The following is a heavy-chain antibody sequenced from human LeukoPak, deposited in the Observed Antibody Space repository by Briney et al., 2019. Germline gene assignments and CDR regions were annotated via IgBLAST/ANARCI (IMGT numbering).Heavy chain of an antibody. CDR2: IYYSGTT. CDR3: ARVGGSWYSAAFDV. J-gene: IGHJ3*01. V-gene: IGHV4-59*01. D-gene: IGHD6-13*01. CDR1: GGSISNYY. Sequence: PSETLSLTCTVSGGSISNYYWTWIRQPPGKGIEWIGYIYYSGTTHYSPSLKSRVTLSVDTSKSQFSLKLSSVTAADTAVYYCARVGGSWYSAAFDVWGQGTMVTVSS.